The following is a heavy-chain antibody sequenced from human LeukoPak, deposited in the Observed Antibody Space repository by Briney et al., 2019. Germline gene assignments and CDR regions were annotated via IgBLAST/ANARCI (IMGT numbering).Heavy chain of an antibody. Sequence: PSQTLSLTCTVSGGSISSGSYYWSWIRQPAGKGLEWIGRIYTSGSTNYNPSLKSRVTISVDTSKNQFSLKLSSVTAADTAVYYCAREPGGEDAFDIWGQGTMVTVSS. CDR3: AREPGGEDAFDI. V-gene: IGHV4-61*02. J-gene: IGHJ3*02. CDR1: GGSISSGSYY. CDR2: IYTSGST. D-gene: IGHD3-16*01.